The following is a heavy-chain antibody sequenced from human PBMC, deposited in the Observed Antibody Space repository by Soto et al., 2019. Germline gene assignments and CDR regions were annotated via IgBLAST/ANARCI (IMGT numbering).Heavy chain of an antibody. D-gene: IGHD2-15*01. Sequence: EVQLVESGGGLVQPGGSLRLSCAASGFTFSSYSMNWVRQAPGTGLEWGSYISSSSSTIYYADSVKGRFTVSRDNAKHSLYLQMNSLRAEDTAVYYCARDRGSYCSGGSCYSGWYFDLWGRGTLVTVSS. J-gene: IGHJ2*01. CDR3: ARDRGSYCSGGSCYSGWYFDL. CDR1: GFTFSSYS. V-gene: IGHV3-48*01. CDR2: ISSSSSTI.